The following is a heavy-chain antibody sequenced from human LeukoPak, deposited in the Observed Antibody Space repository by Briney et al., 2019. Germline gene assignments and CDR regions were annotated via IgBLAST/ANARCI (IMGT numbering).Heavy chain of an antibody. V-gene: IGHV3-23*01. J-gene: IGHJ4*02. CDR3: AKGFRSGWYLDYFDY. D-gene: IGHD6-19*01. CDR1: GLTFSSYA. CDR2: ISGSGGST. Sequence: PGGSLRLSCAASGLTFSSYAMSWVRQAPGKGLEWVSAISGSGGSTYYADSVKGRFTISRDNSKNTLYLQMNSLRAEDTAVYYCAKGFRSGWYLDYFDYWGQGTLVTVSS.